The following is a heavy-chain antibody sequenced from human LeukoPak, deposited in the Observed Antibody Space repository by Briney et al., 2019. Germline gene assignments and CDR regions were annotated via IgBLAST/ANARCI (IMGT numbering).Heavy chain of an antibody. CDR2: INSDGINT. Sequence: GGSLRLSCAASGFTFSNYWMHWVRQAPGKGLVWVSRINSDGINTSYADSVKGRFTISRDNAKNTLNLQMNSLRAEDTAVYYCARAGRYSYDSTGYYYDAFDIWGQGTMVTVSS. J-gene: IGHJ3*02. CDR1: GFTFSNYW. D-gene: IGHD3-22*01. CDR3: ARAGRYSYDSTGYYYDAFDI. V-gene: IGHV3-74*01.